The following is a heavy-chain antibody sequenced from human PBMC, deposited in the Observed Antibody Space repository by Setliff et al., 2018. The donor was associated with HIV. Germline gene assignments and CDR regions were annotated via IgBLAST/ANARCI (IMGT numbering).Heavy chain of an antibody. Sequence: SETLSLTCSVSGGSISYYHWSWIRQPVGKGLEWIGRIYYTGFTDYNPSLKSRLTMSVDTSKNQFSLKLSSVTAADTAVYFCARSIYGSGSYPLDYWGQGILVTVS. D-gene: IGHD3-10*01. V-gene: IGHV4-4*07. CDR1: GGSISYYH. CDR2: IYYTGFT. J-gene: IGHJ4*02. CDR3: ARSIYGSGSYPLDY.